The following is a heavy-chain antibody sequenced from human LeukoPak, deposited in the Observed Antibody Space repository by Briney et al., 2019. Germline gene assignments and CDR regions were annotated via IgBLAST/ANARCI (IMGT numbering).Heavy chain of an antibody. CDR2: SHYSGKT. J-gene: IGHJ4*02. CDR1: GAFISNFY. D-gene: IGHD5-12*01. V-gene: IGHV4-59*01. Sequence: PSETLSLTCTVSGAFISNFYWGWIRQPPGKGLECIGYSHYSGKTNYNPSLKSRVTISVDTSKNQFSLKLSSVTAADTAVYYCARSGYDSRWGQGTLVTVSS. CDR3: ARSGYDSR.